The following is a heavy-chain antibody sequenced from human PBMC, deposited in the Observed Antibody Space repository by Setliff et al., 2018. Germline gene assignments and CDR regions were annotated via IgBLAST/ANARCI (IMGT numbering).Heavy chain of an antibody. D-gene: IGHD3-10*01. V-gene: IGHV1-2*02. CDR3: ARGTDYHGSGSYWAKDV. CDR1: GYSFTGHY. Sequence: ASVKVSCKASGYSFTGHYIHWVRQAPGQGLEWMGWINPRTGVTNPAQKFQGRIVMTRDTSITTVYMDLSRLKSDDTAVYYCARGTDYHGSGSYWAKDVWGKGTTVTSPQ. J-gene: IGHJ6*04. CDR2: INPRTGVT.